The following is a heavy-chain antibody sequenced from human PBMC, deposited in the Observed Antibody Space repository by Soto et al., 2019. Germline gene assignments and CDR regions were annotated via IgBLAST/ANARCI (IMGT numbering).Heavy chain of an antibody. CDR1: GVSMSSDSYY. Sequence: SETLSLTCTISGVSMSSDSYYWGWSRQPPGKGLEWIGSISYSGSTYYNPSLESRVTISVDRSKNQFSLTLNTVTAADTAVYYCARGPTSNYDTSGYYSYDFYGMDVWGQGTTVTV. CDR2: ISYSGST. D-gene: IGHD3-22*01. V-gene: IGHV4-39*01. CDR3: ARGPTSNYDTSGYYSYDFYGMDV. J-gene: IGHJ6*02.